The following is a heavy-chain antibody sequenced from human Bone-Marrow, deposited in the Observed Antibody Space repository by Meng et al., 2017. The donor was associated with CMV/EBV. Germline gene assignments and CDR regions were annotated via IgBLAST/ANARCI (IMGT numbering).Heavy chain of an antibody. Sequence: ISSGDYYWSWIRQPPGKGLEWIGYVYYSGSTYYNPSLKSRVTISVDTSKNQFSLKLSSVTAADTAVYYCARVRYCSSTSCYPGYFQHWGQGTLVTVSS. CDR1: ISSGDYY. CDR2: VYYSGST. J-gene: IGHJ1*01. D-gene: IGHD2-2*01. CDR3: ARVRYCSSTSCYPGYFQH. V-gene: IGHV4-30-4*08.